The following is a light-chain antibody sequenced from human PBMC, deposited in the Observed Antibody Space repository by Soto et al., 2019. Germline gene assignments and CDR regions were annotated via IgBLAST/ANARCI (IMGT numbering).Light chain of an antibody. Sequence: QAVVTQEPSLTVSPGGTVTLTCGSSTGSVTSGHYPYWFQKKPGQAPRTLLYDTNNKHSWTPARFSGSLLGGKAALTLSGAQPQDEAEYYCMISFGSARMFGGGTKVTVL. CDR1: TGSVTSGHY. CDR3: MISFGSARM. CDR2: DTN. V-gene: IGLV7-46*01. J-gene: IGLJ3*02.